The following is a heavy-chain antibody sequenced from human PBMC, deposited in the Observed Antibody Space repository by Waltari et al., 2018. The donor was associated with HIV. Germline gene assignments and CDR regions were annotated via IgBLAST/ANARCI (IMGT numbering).Heavy chain of an antibody. J-gene: IGHJ3*02. CDR2: INPKSGGK. D-gene: IGHD3-10*01. V-gene: IGHV1-2*02. CDR1: GYTFTGYY. Sequence: QVQLVQSGAEVKKPGASVKVSCKASGYTFTGYYMHWVRQAPGQGLGWMGWINPKSGGKNDAQKFQGRVTMTRDTSISTAYMELSRLRSDDTAVYYCASNYYGSGRHLNAFDIWGQGTMVTVSS. CDR3: ASNYYGSGRHLNAFDI.